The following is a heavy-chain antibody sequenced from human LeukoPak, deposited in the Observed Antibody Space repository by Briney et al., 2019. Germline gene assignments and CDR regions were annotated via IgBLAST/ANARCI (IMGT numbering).Heavy chain of an antibody. CDR2: ISAYNGNT. D-gene: IGHD1-1*01. CDR1: GYTFTSYG. J-gene: IGHJ6*03. Sequence: ASVKVSCKASGYTFTSYGISWVRQAPGQGLEWMGWISAYNGNTNYAQKLQGRVTMTTDTSTSTAYMELRSLRSDDTAVYYCARATTGSCYYYYYMDVWGKGTTVTISS. V-gene: IGHV1-18*01. CDR3: ARATTGSCYYYYYMDV.